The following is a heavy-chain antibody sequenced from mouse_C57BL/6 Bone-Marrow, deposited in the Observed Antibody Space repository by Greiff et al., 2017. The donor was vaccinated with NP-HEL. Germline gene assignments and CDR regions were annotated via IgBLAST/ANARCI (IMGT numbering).Heavy chain of an antibody. CDR1: GYTFTNYW. J-gene: IGHJ3*01. V-gene: IGHV1-63*01. CDR3: ARWGGSSPFAY. Sequence: QVQLKESGAELVRPGTSVKMSCKASGYTFTNYWIGWAKQRPGHGLEWIGDIYPGGGYTNYNEKFKGKATLTADKSSSTAYMQFSSLTSEDSAIYYCARWGGSSPFAYWGQGTLVTVSA. CDR2: IYPGGGYT. D-gene: IGHD1-1*01.